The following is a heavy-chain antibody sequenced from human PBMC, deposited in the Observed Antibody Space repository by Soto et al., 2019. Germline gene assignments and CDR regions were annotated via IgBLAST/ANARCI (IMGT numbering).Heavy chain of an antibody. D-gene: IGHD4-17*01. J-gene: IGHJ4*02. CDR2: ISGSGGST. V-gene: IGHV3-23*01. CDR1: GFTFSSYA. Sequence: PGGSLRLSCAASGFTFSSYAMSWVRQAPGKGLEWVSAISGSGGSTYYADSVKGRFTISRDNSKNTLYLQMNSLRAEDTAVYYCAKDHPGLLNYGDSFDYWGQGTLVTVSS. CDR3: AKDHPGLLNYGDSFDY.